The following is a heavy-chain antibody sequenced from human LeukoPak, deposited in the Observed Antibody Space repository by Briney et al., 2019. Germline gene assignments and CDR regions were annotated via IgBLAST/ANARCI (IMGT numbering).Heavy chain of an antibody. J-gene: IGHJ6*02. CDR3: ARHKPDIVVVPAARNYYYCGMDV. CDR2: IYYSGST. Sequence: PSETLSLTCTVSGGSISSSSYYWGWIRQPPGKGLEWIVSIYYSGSTYYNPSLKSRVTISVDTSKNQFSLKLSSVTAADTAVYYCARHKPDIVVVPAARNYYYCGMDVWGQGTTVTVSS. V-gene: IGHV4-39*01. CDR1: GGSISSSSYY. D-gene: IGHD2-2*01.